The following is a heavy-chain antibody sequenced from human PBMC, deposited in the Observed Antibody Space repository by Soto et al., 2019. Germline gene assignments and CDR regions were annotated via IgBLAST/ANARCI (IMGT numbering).Heavy chain of an antibody. D-gene: IGHD6-19*01. V-gene: IGHV1-18*01. Sequence: ASVKVSCKASGYTFTSYGMGWVRQAPGQGLEWMGWISAYNGNTNYAQKLQGRVTMTTDTSTSTAYMELRSLRSDDTAVYYCAREVVAVAFPDYWGQGTLVTVSS. CDR1: GYTFTSYG. CDR3: AREVVAVAFPDY. J-gene: IGHJ4*02. CDR2: ISAYNGNT.